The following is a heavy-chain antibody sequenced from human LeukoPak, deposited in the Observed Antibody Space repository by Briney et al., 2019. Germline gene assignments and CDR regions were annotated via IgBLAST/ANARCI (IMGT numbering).Heavy chain of an antibody. Sequence: SVKVSCKASGGTFSSYAISWVRQAPGQGLEWMGGIIPIFGTANYAQKFQGRVTITADESTSTAYMELSSLRSEDTAVYYCARDGPRSYPGYYYYYMDVWGKGTTVTVSS. V-gene: IGHV1-69*13. CDR1: GGTFSSYA. CDR3: ARDGPRSYPGYYYYYMDV. CDR2: IIPIFGTA. J-gene: IGHJ6*03.